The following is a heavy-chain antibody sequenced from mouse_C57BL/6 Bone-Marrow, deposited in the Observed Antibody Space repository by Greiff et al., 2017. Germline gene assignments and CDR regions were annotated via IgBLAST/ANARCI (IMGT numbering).Heavy chain of an antibody. D-gene: IGHD2-2*01. V-gene: IGHV1-22*01. Sequence: DQLQQSGPELVKPGASVKMSCKASGYTFTDYNMHWVKQSHGTRLEWIGYINPNNGVTSYNQKFKGKATLTVNKSSSTAYMELRSLTSEDPAVYYCAKDLLWIRRYYYAMNYWSQGTSVTVSS. CDR3: AKDLLWIRRYYYAMNY. CDR2: INPNNGVT. J-gene: IGHJ4*01. CDR1: GYTFTDYN.